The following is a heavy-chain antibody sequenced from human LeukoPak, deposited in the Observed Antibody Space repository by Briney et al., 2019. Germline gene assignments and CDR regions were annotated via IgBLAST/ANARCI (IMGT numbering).Heavy chain of an antibody. J-gene: IGHJ4*02. V-gene: IGHV3-11*04. D-gene: IGHD6-13*01. CDR1: GFTFSDYY. CDR3: ARDLPRIAAAGTTGGFDY. CDR2: ISSSGSTL. Sequence: GGSLRLSCAASGFTFSDYYMSWIRQAPGKGLEWVSYISSSGSTLYYADSVKGRFTISRDNAKNSLYLQMNSLRAEDTAVYYCARDLPRIAAAGTTGGFDYWGQGTLVTVSS.